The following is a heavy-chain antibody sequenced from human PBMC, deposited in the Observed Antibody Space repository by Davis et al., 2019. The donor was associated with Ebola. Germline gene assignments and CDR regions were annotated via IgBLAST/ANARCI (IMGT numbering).Heavy chain of an antibody. D-gene: IGHD6-13*01. J-gene: IGHJ4*02. Sequence: GGSLRLSCAASGFTFSTYAMTWVRQAPGKGLEWVSTISGSGDSTYYADSVKGRFAISRDNSKNTLYLQMSSLRAEDTAVYYCASASGFSSSWYQGLDYWGQGTLVTVSS. CDR1: GFTFSTYA. CDR3: ASASGFSSSWYQGLDY. V-gene: IGHV3-23*01. CDR2: ISGSGDST.